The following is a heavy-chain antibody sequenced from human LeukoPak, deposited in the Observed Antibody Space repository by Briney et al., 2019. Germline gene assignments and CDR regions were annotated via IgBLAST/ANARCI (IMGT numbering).Heavy chain of an antibody. Sequence: PGGSLRLSCAASGFTFSTYGMRWVRQAPGKGLEWVAAIWNDGSSKYYADSVKGRFTISRDNAKNTLFVQMSSLRADDTAVYYCARDECDGDCYDELDYWGQGTLVTVSS. V-gene: IGHV3-33*01. CDR3: ARDECDGDCYDELDY. D-gene: IGHD2-21*02. CDR1: GFTFSTYG. CDR2: IWNDGSSK. J-gene: IGHJ4*02.